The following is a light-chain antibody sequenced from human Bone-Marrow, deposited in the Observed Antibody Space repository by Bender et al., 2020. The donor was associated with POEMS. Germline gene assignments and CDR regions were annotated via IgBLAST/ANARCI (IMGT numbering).Light chain of an antibody. CDR2: DVS. CDR1: SSDVGGYDY. Sequence: QSALTQPASVSGSPGQSIIISCTGTSSDVGGYDYVSWYQQHPGKAPKLMIFDVSNRPSGVPDRFSGSKSGTTASLAITGLQAEDEADYHCQSYDSSLRGYVFGTGTTVTVL. J-gene: IGLJ1*01. V-gene: IGLV2-14*03. CDR3: QSYDSSLRGYV.